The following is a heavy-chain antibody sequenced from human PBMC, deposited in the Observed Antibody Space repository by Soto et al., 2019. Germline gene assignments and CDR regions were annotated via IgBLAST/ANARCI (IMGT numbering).Heavy chain of an antibody. Sequence: QVTLKESGPELVKPTETLTLTCTVSGFSLSNARMGVSWIRQPPGKALEWLAHIFSNDEKSSSTSLKSRLAISKDTSKSPVVLTMTNMDPVDTATYYCARSRTGTQLWWFDPWGQGTLVTVSS. CDR3: ARSRTGTQLWWFDP. CDR2: IFSNDEK. CDR1: GFSLSNARMG. V-gene: IGHV2-26*01. J-gene: IGHJ5*02. D-gene: IGHD1-1*01.